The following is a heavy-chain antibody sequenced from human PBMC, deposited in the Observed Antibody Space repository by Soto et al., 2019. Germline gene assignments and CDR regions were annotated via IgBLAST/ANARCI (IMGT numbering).Heavy chain of an antibody. J-gene: IGHJ4*02. CDR3: SRDPRRLDY. D-gene: IGHD1-1*01. CDR2: ISWNSGTI. V-gene: IGHV3-9*01. Sequence: LRLSCAASGFSFDDYAMHWVRQAPGKGLEWVSGISWNSGTIGYADSVKGRFTISRDNAKNSLNLQMNSLRAEDTAIYFCSRDPRRLDYWGQGTLVTVSS. CDR1: GFSFDDYA.